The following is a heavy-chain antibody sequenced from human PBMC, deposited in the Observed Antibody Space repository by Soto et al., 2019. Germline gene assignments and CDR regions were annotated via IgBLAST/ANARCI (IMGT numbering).Heavy chain of an antibody. Sequence: VESLKISCKGSGYSFTSYWIVWVLQMPGKGLEWMGIIYPGDSDTRYSPSFQGQVTISADKSISTAYLQWSSLKASDTAMYYCAGSGSSSGYYYYGMDVWGQGTTVTVSS. CDR3: AGSGSSSGYYYYGMDV. V-gene: IGHV5-51*01. D-gene: IGHD6-6*01. J-gene: IGHJ6*01. CDR1: GYSFTSYW. CDR2: IYPGDSDT.